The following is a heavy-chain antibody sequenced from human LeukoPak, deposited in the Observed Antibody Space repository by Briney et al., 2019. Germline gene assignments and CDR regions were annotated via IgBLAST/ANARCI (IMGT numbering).Heavy chain of an antibody. V-gene: IGHV1-18*01. CDR1: GYTFTSYG. Sequence: GASAKVSCKASGYTFTSYGIRWVRQAPGQGLEWMGWISAYNGNTNYAQRLQGRVTMTTDTSTSTAYMELRSLRSDDTAVYYCARDRRGYSYGYFDYWGQGTLVTVSS. J-gene: IGHJ4*02. CDR3: ARDRRGYSYGYFDY. CDR2: ISAYNGNT. D-gene: IGHD5-18*01.